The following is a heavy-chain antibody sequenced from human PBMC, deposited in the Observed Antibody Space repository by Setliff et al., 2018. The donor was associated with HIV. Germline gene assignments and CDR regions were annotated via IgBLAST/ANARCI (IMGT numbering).Heavy chain of an antibody. CDR3: TRHRGSFDY. D-gene: IGHD1-26*01. CDR2: INYDESSE. Sequence: GGSLRLSCAASGFTFSVHGMHWVRQAPGKGLEWVAFINYDESSEYYADSVKGRFIISRDSAQNSLYLQMNSLRAEASAVYYCTRHRGSFDYWGLGTLVTVSS. V-gene: IGHV3-33*01. J-gene: IGHJ4*02. CDR1: GFTFSVHG.